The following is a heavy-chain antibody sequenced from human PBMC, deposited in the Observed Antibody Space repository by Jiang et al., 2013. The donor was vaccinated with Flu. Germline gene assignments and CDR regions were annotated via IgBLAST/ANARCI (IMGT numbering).Heavy chain of an antibody. CDR1: GDSVSSTSGT. Sequence: QTLSLTCAISGDSVSSTSGTWNWIRQSPSRGLEWLGRTYYRSKWYNDYAVSVRSRITINPDTSKNQFSLQVNSVTPEDTAVYYCARDRNGIYYFDYWGQGILVTVSS. CDR2: TYYRSKWYN. CDR3: ARDRNGIYYFDY. V-gene: IGHV6-1*01. J-gene: IGHJ4*02. D-gene: IGHD1-14*01.